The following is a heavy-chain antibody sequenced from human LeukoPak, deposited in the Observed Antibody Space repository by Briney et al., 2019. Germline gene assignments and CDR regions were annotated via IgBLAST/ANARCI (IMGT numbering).Heavy chain of an antibody. CDR3: ARASTGIDYYDSSGYHGVSFDI. CDR1: GGTFSSYA. V-gene: IGHV1-69*05. Sequence: SVKVSCKASGGTFSSYAISWVRQAPGQGLEWMGRIIPIFGTANYAQKFQGRVTITTDESTSTAYMELSSLRSEDTAVYYCARASTGIDYYDSSGYHGVSFDIWGQGTMVTVSS. J-gene: IGHJ3*02. CDR2: IIPIFGTA. D-gene: IGHD3-22*01.